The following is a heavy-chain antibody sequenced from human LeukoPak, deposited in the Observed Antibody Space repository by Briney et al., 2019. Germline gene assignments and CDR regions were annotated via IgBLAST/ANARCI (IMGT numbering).Heavy chain of an antibody. CDR2: INPSGGST. Sequence: VASVKVSCKASGYTFTSYYMHWVRQAPGQGLEWMGIINPSGGSTSYAQKFQGRVTMTWDTSTSTVYMELSSLRSEDTAVYYCARDLGYCSSTSCPQYAFDIWGQGTMVTVSS. CDR1: GYTFTSYY. CDR3: ARDLGYCSSTSCPQYAFDI. J-gene: IGHJ3*02. D-gene: IGHD2-2*01. V-gene: IGHV1-46*01.